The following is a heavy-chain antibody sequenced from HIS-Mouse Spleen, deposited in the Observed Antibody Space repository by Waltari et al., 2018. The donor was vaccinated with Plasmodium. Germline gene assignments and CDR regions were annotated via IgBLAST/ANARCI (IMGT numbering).Heavy chain of an antibody. CDR1: GFSLSTSGMC. D-gene: IGHD6-6*01. CDR3: ARHKKRGQLVRGYFDY. Sequence: QVTLRESGPALVKPTQTLTLTCTFSGFSLSTSGMCVSWIRQPPGKALEWLARIDWDDDKYYSTSRKTRLTIPKDTSKNQGVLTMTNMDPVDTATYYCARHKKRGQLVRGYFDYWGQGTLVTVSS. V-gene: IGHV2-70*15. CDR2: IDWDDDK. J-gene: IGHJ4*02.